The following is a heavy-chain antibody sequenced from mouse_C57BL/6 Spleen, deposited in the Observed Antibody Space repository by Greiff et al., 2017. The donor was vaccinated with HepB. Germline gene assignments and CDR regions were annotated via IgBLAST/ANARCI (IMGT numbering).Heavy chain of an antibody. Sequence: EVNVVESGEGLVKPGGSLKLSCAASGFTFSIYAMSWVRQTPEKRLEWVAYISSGGDYIYYADTVKGRFTIFRDNTRSTLYLQMSSLKSEDTAMYYCTREAWYFDVWGTGTTVTVSS. CDR3: TREAWYFDV. CDR1: GFTFSIYA. V-gene: IGHV5-9-1*02. J-gene: IGHJ1*03. CDR2: ISSGGDYI.